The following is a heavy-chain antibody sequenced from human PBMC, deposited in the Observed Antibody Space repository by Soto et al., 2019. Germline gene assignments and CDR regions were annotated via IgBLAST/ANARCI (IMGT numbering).Heavy chain of an antibody. Sequence: EVQLLESGGGLVQPGGSLRLSCAASGFTFSSYAMSWVRQAPGKGLEWVSAISGSGGSTYYADSVKGRFTISRDNSKNTLYLQMNSLRAEDTAVYYCASNKGTVGNYYYYYMDVWGKGTTVTVSS. CDR2: ISGSGGST. CDR3: ASNKGTVGNYYYYYMDV. V-gene: IGHV3-23*01. J-gene: IGHJ6*03. D-gene: IGHD4-17*01. CDR1: GFTFSSYA.